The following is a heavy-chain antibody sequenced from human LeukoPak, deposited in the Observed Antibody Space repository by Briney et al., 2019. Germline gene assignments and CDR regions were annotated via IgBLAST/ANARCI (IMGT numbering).Heavy chain of an antibody. Sequence: GGSLRLSCAASGFTFSSYGMHWVRQAPGKGLEWVAVIWYDGSNKYYADSVKGRFTISRDNSKNTLYLQMNSLRAEDTAVYYCARDRHSSSFDPWGQGTLVTVSS. J-gene: IGHJ5*02. D-gene: IGHD6-13*01. CDR2: IWYDGSNK. V-gene: IGHV3-33*01. CDR1: GFTFSSYG. CDR3: ARDRHSSSFDP.